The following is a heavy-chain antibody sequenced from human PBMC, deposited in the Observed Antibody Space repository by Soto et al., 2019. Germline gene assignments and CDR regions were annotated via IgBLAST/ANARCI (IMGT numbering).Heavy chain of an antibody. CDR1: GFTFNNYA. CDR3: AKGTAEIGTFDY. J-gene: IGHJ4*02. D-gene: IGHD6-13*01. Sequence: XGSLRLSCAAAGFTFNNYAMSWVRQAPGKGLEWVSTISGTGGSTYHADPVKGRFTISRDNSKNTLYLQMNSLRAEDTAVYYCAKGTAEIGTFDYWGQGSLVTVSS. V-gene: IGHV3-23*01. CDR2: ISGTGGST.